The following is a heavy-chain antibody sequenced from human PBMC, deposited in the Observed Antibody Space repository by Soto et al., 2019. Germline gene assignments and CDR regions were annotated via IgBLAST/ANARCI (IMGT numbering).Heavy chain of an antibody. Sequence: QVQLVQSGAEVKKPGASVKVSCKASGYTFTGYYMHWVRQAPGQGLEWMGWINPNSGGTNYAQKFQGWVTMTRDTSINTAYMELSRLRSDDTAVYYCARRGLSIAARLEHAFDIWGQGTMVTVSS. CDR2: INPNSGGT. D-gene: IGHD6-6*01. CDR3: ARRGLSIAARLEHAFDI. CDR1: GYTFTGYY. J-gene: IGHJ3*02. V-gene: IGHV1-2*04.